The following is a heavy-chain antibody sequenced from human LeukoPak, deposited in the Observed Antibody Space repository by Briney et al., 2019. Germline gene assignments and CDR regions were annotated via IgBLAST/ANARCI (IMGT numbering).Heavy chain of an antibody. V-gene: IGHV4-4*07. CDR1: GDSISFYY. CDR3: ASLAWAGGARAPFDY. D-gene: IGHD1-26*01. Sequence: SETLSLTCTVSGDSISFYYWSWIRQPAGKGLEWIGRIYPSGSTNYNPSLKSRVTMSVDASKNQFSLKLSSVTAADTAVYYCASLAWAGGARAPFDYWGQGTLVAVSS. CDR2: IYPSGST. J-gene: IGHJ4*02.